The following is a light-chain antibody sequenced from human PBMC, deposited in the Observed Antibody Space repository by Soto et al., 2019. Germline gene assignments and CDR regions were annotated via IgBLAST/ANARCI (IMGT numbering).Light chain of an antibody. CDR1: QSVLYISHNKNY. Sequence: SVITQCPYSLAVSLGERAAINCKSSQSVLYISHNKNYLAWYQQKPGQPPKVIIYWASNRESGVPDRFTGSGSETELTLTIPSPPAEDAAVYSCKQYYTTHLNLGGGKKV. V-gene: IGKV4-1*01. CDR3: KQYYTTHLN. J-gene: IGKJ4*01. CDR2: WAS.